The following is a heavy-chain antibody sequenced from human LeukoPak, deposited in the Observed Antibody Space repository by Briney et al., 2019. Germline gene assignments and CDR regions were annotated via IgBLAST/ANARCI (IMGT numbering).Heavy chain of an antibody. J-gene: IGHJ4*02. D-gene: IGHD5-18*01. V-gene: IGHV4-59*11. Sequence: PSETLSLTCTVSCGSISSHYWSWIRQPPGKGLEWIGYIYNRGSTNYNPSFKSRVTISVDTSKNQFSLKLTSVTAADTAVYYCARGGYSYGYDDDFEYWGQGILVTVSS. CDR2: IYNRGST. CDR3: ARGGYSYGYDDDFEY. CDR1: CGSISSHY.